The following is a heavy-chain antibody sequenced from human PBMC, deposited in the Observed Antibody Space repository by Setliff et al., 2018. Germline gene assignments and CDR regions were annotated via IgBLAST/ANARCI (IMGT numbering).Heavy chain of an antibody. CDR3: ARSQWDWLWFKELLSN. CDR1: GYSFSHYD. J-gene: IGHJ4*02. CDR2: ISVSTGHT. Sequence: GASAKVSCKASGYSFSHYDIMWVRQAPGQGLEWMGWISVSTGHTKSAQKFQGRVTMTTDTSTSTAYMELRSLTSDDTAVDYCARSQWDWLWFKELLSNWGQGTQVTVSS. V-gene: IGHV1-18*01. D-gene: IGHD3-10*01.